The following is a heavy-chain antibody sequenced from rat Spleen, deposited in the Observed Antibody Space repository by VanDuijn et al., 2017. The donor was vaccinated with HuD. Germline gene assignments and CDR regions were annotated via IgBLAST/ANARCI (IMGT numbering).Heavy chain of an antibody. Sequence: EVQLVESGGGLVQPGRSLKLSCAASGFTFSHYDMAWVRQAPAKGLEWVASIRSSGGSTYYRDSVKGRFTVSRDNAKSILYVQMDSLRSEDTATYYCTRPDRRYNSGFFDWFAYWGQGTLVTVSS. J-gene: IGHJ3*01. CDR3: TRPDRRYNSGFFDWFAY. CDR1: GFTFSHYD. D-gene: IGHD4-3*01. V-gene: IGHV5S23*01. CDR2: IRSSGGST.